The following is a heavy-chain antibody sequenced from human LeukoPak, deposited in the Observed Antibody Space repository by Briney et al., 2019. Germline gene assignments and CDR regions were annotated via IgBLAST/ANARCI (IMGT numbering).Heavy chain of an antibody. J-gene: IGHJ4*02. CDR3: ARDGGIAARYYFDY. CDR1: GGSISSGGYY. Sequence: PSETLSLTCTVSGGSISSGGYYWSWIRQPPGKGLEWIGYIYHSGSTYYNPSLKSRVTISVDRSKNQFSLKLSSVTAADTAVYYCARDGGIAARYYFDYWGQGTLVTVSS. CDR2: IYHSGST. D-gene: IGHD6-6*01. V-gene: IGHV4-30-2*01.